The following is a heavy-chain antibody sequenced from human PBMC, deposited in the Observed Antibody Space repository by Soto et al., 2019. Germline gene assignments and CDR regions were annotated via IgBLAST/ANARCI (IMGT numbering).Heavy chain of an antibody. V-gene: IGHV3-11*06. CDR1: GFTFSDYY. J-gene: IGHJ6*02. D-gene: IGHD2-21*02. Sequence: QVQLVESGGGLVKPGGSLRLSCAASGFTFSDYYMSWIRQAPGKGLEWVSYISSSSSYTNYADSVKGRFTISRDNAKNSLYLQMNSLRAEDTAVYYCAGDGDVVVTPPSSYYYYGMDVWGQGTTVTVS. CDR3: AGDGDVVVTPPSSYYYYGMDV. CDR2: ISSSSSYT.